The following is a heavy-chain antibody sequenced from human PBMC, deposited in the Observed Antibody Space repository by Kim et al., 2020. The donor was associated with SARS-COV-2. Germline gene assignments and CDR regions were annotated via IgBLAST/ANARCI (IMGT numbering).Heavy chain of an antibody. CDR2: IYYSGST. J-gene: IGHJ4*02. Sequence: SETLSLTCTVSVGSINSGGYCWNWIRQHPGKGLEWIGYIYYSGSTYSNPSLRSRVTISVDASENQFSLKLSSVTAADTAVYYCARGPDAVGAATWYFDYWGQGTLVTVSS. CDR1: VGSINSGGYC. CDR3: ARGPDAVGAATWYFDY. V-gene: IGHV4-31*03. D-gene: IGHD2-15*01.